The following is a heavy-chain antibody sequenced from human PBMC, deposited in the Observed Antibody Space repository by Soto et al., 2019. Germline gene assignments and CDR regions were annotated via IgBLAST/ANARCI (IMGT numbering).Heavy chain of an antibody. J-gene: IGHJ6*03. V-gene: IGHV1-2*04. D-gene: IGHD6-13*01. CDR1: GYTFTGYY. Sequence: ASVKVSCKASGYTFTGYYMHWVRQAPGQGLEWMGWINPNSGGTNYAQKFQGWVTMTRDTSISTAYMELSRLRSDDTAVYYCARAGMRIAAAYMDVWGKGTTVTVSS. CDR3: ARAGMRIAAAYMDV. CDR2: INPNSGGT.